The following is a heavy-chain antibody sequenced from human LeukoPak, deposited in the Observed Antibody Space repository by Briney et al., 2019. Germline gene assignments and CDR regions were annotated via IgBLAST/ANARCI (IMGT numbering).Heavy chain of an antibody. J-gene: IGHJ4*02. CDR3: PKGGDGYNWIDY. CDR2: ISGSGGST. V-gene: IGHV3-23*01. Sequence: GGSLTLPCAASGFTFSSYAMSWVRQAPGRGLEWVSAISGSGGSTYYADSVKGRFTISRDNSKNTLYLQMNSLRAEDTAVYYCPKGGDGYNWIDYWGQGTLVTVSS. D-gene: IGHD5-24*01. CDR1: GFTFSSYA.